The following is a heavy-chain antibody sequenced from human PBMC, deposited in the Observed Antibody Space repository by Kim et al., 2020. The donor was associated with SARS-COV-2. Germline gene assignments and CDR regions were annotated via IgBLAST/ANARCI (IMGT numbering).Heavy chain of an antibody. J-gene: IGHJ4*02. CDR3: ARDYYDYVWGSYRQYYFDY. Sequence: SRVTISADKSKNQFSLKLSSVTAADTAVYYCARDYYDYVWGSYRQYYFDYWGQGTLVTVSS. D-gene: IGHD3-16*02. V-gene: IGHV4-4*02.